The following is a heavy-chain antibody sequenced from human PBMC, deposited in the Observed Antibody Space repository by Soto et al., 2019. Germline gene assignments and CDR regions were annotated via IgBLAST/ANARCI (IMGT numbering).Heavy chain of an antibody. Sequence: QVQLVESGGGVVQPGRSLRLSCAASGFTFSSYAMHWVRQAPGKGLEWVAVISYDGSNKYYADSVKGRFTISRDNSKNTLYLRMNSLRAEDTAVYYCASGGYDFWSGYSLSFDYWGQGTLVTVSS. CDR1: GFTFSSYA. CDR3: ASGGYDFWSGYSLSFDY. CDR2: ISYDGSNK. D-gene: IGHD3-3*01. J-gene: IGHJ4*02. V-gene: IGHV3-30-3*01.